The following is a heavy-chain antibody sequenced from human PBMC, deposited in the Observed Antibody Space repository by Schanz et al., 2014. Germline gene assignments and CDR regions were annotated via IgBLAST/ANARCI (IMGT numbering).Heavy chain of an antibody. CDR1: GASTRSFY. CDR2: MYPGGTT. CDR3: ARGQDHAKTGDL. V-gene: IGHV4-4*07. D-gene: IGHD2-2*01. Sequence: QVQLQESGPGLVKPSETLSLTCTVSGASTRSFYWSWIRHSAGKGLEWIGRMYPGGTTNYNPSLKSRVTMSIDTSKKQLSRRLSSVTAADTAVYYCARGQDHAKTGDLWGRGTLVTVSS. J-gene: IGHJ5*02.